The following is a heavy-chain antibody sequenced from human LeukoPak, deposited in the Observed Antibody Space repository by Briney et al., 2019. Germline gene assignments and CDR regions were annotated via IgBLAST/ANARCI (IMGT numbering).Heavy chain of an antibody. J-gene: IGHJ4*02. D-gene: IGHD2-2*01. CDR3: AKDRRYCSSTSCYGDFDY. CDR2: INSDGSST. V-gene: IGHV3-74*01. Sequence: GGSLRLSCAASGFTFSSYWMHWVRQAPGKGLVWVSRINSDGSSTSYADSVKGRFTISRDNAKNTLYLQMNSLRAEDTAVYYCAKDRRYCSSTSCYGDFDYWGQGTLATVSS. CDR1: GFTFSSYW.